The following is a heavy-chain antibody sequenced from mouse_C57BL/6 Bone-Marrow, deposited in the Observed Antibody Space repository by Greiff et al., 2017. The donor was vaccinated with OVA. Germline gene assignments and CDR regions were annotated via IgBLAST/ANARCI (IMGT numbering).Heavy chain of an antibody. CDR3: ARGVYSNCGYSYYFDY. CDR1: GYTFTSYW. J-gene: IGHJ2*01. CDR2: IDPSDSYT. Sequence: VQLQQPGAELVMPGASVKLSCKASGYTFTSYWMHWVKQRPGQGLEWIGEIDPSDSYTNYNQKFKGKSTLTVDKSSSTAYMQLSSLTSEDSAVYYCARGVYSNCGYSYYFDYWGQGTTLTVSS. D-gene: IGHD2-5*01. V-gene: IGHV1-69*01.